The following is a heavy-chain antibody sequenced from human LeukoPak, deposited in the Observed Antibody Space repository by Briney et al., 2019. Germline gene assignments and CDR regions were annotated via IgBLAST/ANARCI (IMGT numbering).Heavy chain of an antibody. CDR1: GILVSSNY. V-gene: IGHV3-74*01. CDR2: INSDGSTT. Sequence: SGGSLRLSCVASGILVSSNYMSWVRQAPGKGLVWVSRINSDGSTTSYAASVKGRFTISRDTAKNTLYLQMNSLRAEDTAVYYCARGHHYYDSSAYYYWGQGTLVTVSS. D-gene: IGHD3-22*01. J-gene: IGHJ4*02. CDR3: ARGHHYYDSSAYYY.